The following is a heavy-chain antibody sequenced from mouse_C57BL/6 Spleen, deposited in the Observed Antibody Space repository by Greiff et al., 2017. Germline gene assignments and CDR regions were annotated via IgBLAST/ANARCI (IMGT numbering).Heavy chain of an antibody. CDR3: ARHLSAYYSNYGGFAY. V-gene: IGHV5-12*01. J-gene: IGHJ3*01. CDR1: GFTFSDYY. Sequence: EVQVVESGGGLVQPGGSLKLSCAASGFTFSDYYMYWVRQTPEKRLEWVAYISNGGGSTYYPDTVKGRFTISRDNAKNTLYLQMSRLKSEDTAMYYCARHLSAYYSNYGGFAYWGQGTLVTVSA. D-gene: IGHD2-5*01. CDR2: ISNGGGST.